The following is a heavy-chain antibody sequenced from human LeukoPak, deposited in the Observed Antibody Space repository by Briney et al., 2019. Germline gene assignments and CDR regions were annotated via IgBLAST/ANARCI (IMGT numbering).Heavy chain of an antibody. CDR2: INAGNGNT. D-gene: IGHD5-12*01. CDR1: GYTFTSYA. J-gene: IGHJ4*02. CDR3: WKTTFPNLYSGFDVSGFYY. Sequence: ASVKVSCKASGYTFTSYAMHWVRQAPGQRLEWMGWINAGNGNTKYSQKFQGRVTITRDTSASTAYMELSSLRSEGTAVYYCWKTTFPNLYSGFDVSGFYYWGQGTLVAVSS. V-gene: IGHV1-3*01.